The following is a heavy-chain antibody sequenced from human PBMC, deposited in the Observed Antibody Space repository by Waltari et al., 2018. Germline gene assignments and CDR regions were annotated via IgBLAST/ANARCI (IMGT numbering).Heavy chain of an antibody. V-gene: IGHV3-48*04. J-gene: IGHJ4*02. D-gene: IGHD3-10*01. CDR3: ARDLSVIDY. Sequence: EVQLVESGGGLVQPGGSLRLSCAASGFTFSSYSMNWVRQAPGKGLELVSYNSSSSSTIYYADSVKGRFTISRDNAKNSLYLQMNSLGAEDTAVYYCARDLSVIDYWGQGTLVTVSS. CDR1: GFTFSSYS. CDR2: NSSSSSTI.